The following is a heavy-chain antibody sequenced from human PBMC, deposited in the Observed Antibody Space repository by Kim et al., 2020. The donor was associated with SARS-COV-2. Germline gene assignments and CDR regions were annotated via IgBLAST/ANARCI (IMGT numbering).Heavy chain of an antibody. CDR3: ARESNYGDYKYNWFDP. CDR1: GGSISSGGYY. V-gene: IGHV4-31*03. J-gene: IGHJ5*02. Sequence: SETLSLTCTVSGGSISSGGYYWSWIRQHPGKGLEWIGYIYYSGSTYYNPSLKSRVTISVDTSKNQFSLKLSSVTAADTAVYYCARESNYGDYKYNWFDPWGQGTLVTVSS. D-gene: IGHD4-17*01. CDR2: IYYSGST.